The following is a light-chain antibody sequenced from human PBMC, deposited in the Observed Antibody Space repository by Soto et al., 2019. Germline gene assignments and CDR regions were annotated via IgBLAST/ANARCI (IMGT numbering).Light chain of an antibody. CDR3: QQYGSSIT. V-gene: IGKV3-20*01. CDR1: QSVSSTY. J-gene: IGKJ5*01. CDR2: GAS. Sequence: EIVLTQSPGTQSFSPGERATLSCRASQSVSSTYLAWYQQKPGQAPRLLIYGASSRATGIPDRFSGSGSGTDFTLTISRLEPEDFEVYYCQQYGSSITFGQGTRLEIK.